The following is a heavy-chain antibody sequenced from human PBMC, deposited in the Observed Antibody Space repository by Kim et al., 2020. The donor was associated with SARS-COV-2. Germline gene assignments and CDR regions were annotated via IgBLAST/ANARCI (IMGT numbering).Heavy chain of an antibody. J-gene: IGHJ4*02. CDR3: ARGSYYYKYYFDY. V-gene: IGHV3-43*01. D-gene: IGHD3-22*01. Sequence: ADSVKGRFTISRDNSKNSLYLQMNSLRTEDTALYYCARGSYYYKYYFDYWGQGTLVTVSS.